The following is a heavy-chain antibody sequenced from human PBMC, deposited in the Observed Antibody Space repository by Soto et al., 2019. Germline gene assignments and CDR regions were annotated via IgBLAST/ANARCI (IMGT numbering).Heavy chain of an antibody. J-gene: IGHJ4*02. CDR3: AKVDTYYYDSSGIDY. CDR1: GFPFSTYA. V-gene: IGHV3-23*01. CDR2: ISGSGGST. Sequence: GGSLRLSCAASGFPFSTYAMTWVRQAPGKGLEWVSAISGSGGSTYYADSVKGRFTISRDNSKNTLYLQMNSLRAEDTAVYYCAKVDTYYYDSSGIDYWGQGTLVTVSS. D-gene: IGHD3-22*01.